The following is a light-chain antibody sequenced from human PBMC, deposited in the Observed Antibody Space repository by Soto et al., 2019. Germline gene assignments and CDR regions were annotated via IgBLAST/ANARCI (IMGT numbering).Light chain of an antibody. CDR2: GAS. V-gene: IGKV3-20*01. J-gene: IGKJ2*01. CDR1: QSVSSSY. CDR3: QQYGSSPYT. Sequence: EIVLTQSPGTLSLSPGERATLSCRASQSVSSSYLAWYQQKPGQAPRLLIYGASSRATGIPDRFSGSGSGTDFTLTISRLEPEDFAEYYCQQYGSSPYTFGQGTKLAIK.